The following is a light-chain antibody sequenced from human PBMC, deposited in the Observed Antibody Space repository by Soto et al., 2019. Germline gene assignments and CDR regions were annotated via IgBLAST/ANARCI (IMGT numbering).Light chain of an antibody. CDR3: QQLDSMPIT. Sequence: IQLTQSPSFLSASVGDRVAITCRASQGIRSYLAWYQQKPGEAPKLLISIASILQSGVPSRFSGSGSGTDFVLTISSLQPEDSATYYCQQLDSMPITFGQGTRLEIK. CDR1: QGIRSY. CDR2: IAS. J-gene: IGKJ5*01. V-gene: IGKV1-9*01.